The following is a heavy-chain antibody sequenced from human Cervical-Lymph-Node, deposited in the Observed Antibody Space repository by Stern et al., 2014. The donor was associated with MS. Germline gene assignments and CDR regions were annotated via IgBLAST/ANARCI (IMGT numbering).Heavy chain of an antibody. V-gene: IGHV4-39*01. D-gene: IGHD4-11*01. J-gene: IGHJ4*02. CDR2: IDDTGRT. CDR3: VRQVTVRSRFDY. Sequence: QLQLQESGPGLVKPSETLSRTCTVSGGSISSSYYWGWIRQSSGKGLEWIGSIDDTGRTFYKPSLKRRVTISVDTSHNQFSLKLSSVTAADTAVYYCVRQVTVRSRFDYWGQGTLVTVSS. CDR1: GGSISSSYY.